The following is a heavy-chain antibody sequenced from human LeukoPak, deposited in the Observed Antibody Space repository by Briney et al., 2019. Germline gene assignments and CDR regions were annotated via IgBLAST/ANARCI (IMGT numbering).Heavy chain of an antibody. D-gene: IGHD2-8*02. J-gene: IGHJ1*01. CDR2: TYYRSKWYS. V-gene: IGHV6-1*01. CDR3: ARGPGYFQH. Sequence: SQTLSLTCAISGDSVSSNSAAWNWVRQSPSRGLEWLGRTYYRSKWYSHYSVSVKSRITINPDTSRNQFSPQLNSVTPEDTAVYYCARGPGYFQHWGQGTLVTVSP. CDR1: GDSVSSNSAA.